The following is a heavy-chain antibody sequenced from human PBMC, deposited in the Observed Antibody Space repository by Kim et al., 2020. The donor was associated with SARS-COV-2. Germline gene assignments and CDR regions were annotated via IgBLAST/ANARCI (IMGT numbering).Heavy chain of an antibody. J-gene: IGHJ4*02. D-gene: IGHD3-16*02. V-gene: IGHV4-34*01. CDR1: GGSFSGYY. Sequence: SETLSLTCAVYGGSFSGYYWSWIRQPPGKGLEWIGEINHSGSTNYNPSLKSRVTISVDTSKNQFSLKLSSVTAADTAVYYCARAPAYYDYIWGSYRQTTETRYYFDYWGQGTLVTVSS. CDR3: ARAPAYYDYIWGSYRQTTETRYYFDY. CDR2: INHSGST.